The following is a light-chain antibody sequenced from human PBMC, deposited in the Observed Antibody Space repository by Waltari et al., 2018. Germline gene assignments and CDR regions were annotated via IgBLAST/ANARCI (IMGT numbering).Light chain of an antibody. CDR3: CSYAGSYTWV. V-gene: IGLV2-11*01. J-gene: IGLJ3*02. CDR1: SSDVGDYNY. CDR2: DVS. Sequence: QSALTQPRSVSGSPGQSVTISCTGTSSDVGDYNYVSWYQQHPGKAPKLMIYDVSKRPSGVPDRFSCSKSGNTASLTISGLQAEDEADYYCCSYAGSYTWVFGGGTKLTVL.